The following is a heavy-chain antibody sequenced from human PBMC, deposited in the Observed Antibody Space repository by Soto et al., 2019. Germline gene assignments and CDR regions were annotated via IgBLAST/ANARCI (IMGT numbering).Heavy chain of an antibody. CDR3: ARDGPHYYASRMDV. D-gene: IGHD3-10*01. CDR1: GIPVSSNY. CDR2: LHSGGDT. J-gene: IGHJ6*02. Sequence: EVQLVESGGGLVQPGGSLRLSCVASGIPVSSNYMTWVRQAPGKGLEWVSVLHSGGDTYYANSVKGRFTISRHDSTNTVFLQMNSLTAEDTAVYYCARDGPHYYASRMDVWGQGTTVTVSS. V-gene: IGHV3-53*04.